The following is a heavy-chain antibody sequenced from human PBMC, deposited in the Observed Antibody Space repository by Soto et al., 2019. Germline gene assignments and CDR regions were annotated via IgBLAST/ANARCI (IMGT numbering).Heavy chain of an antibody. Sequence: ASVKVSCKTSGYTFASYGISWVRQAPGQGLEWMGWISAYNGNTNYAQKLRGRVTMTTDTSTSTAYMELRSLRSDDTAVYYCARGVSGGYRPFYYYYYMDVWGKGTTVTVSS. CDR2: ISAYNGNT. J-gene: IGHJ6*03. V-gene: IGHV1-18*01. CDR3: ARGVSGGYRPFYYYYYMDV. D-gene: IGHD2-8*01. CDR1: GYTFASYG.